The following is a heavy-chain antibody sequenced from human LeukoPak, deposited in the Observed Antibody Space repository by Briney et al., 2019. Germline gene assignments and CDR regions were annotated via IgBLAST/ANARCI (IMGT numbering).Heavy chain of an antibody. Sequence: SETLSLTCTVSGGSISSYYWSWIPQPAGKGLEWFGRIYTSGSTNYNPSLKSRVTMSVDTSKNQFSLKLSSVTAADTAVYYCARDRAIVVVVAATDYYGMDVWGQGTTVAVSS. J-gene: IGHJ6*02. CDR3: ARDRAIVVVVAATDYYGMDV. CDR1: GGSISSYY. D-gene: IGHD2-15*01. V-gene: IGHV4-4*07. CDR2: IYTSGST.